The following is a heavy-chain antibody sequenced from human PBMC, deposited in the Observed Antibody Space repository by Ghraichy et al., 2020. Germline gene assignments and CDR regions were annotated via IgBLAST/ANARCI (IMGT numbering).Heavy chain of an antibody. V-gene: IGHV3-73*01. Sequence: LSLTCAASGFTFSGSAMHWVRQASGKGLEWVGRIRSKANSYATAYAASVKGRFTISRDDSKNTAYLQMNSLKTEDTAVYYCTRLPTTVTKWVDYWGQGTLVTVSS. D-gene: IGHD4-17*01. CDR2: IRSKANSYAT. J-gene: IGHJ4*02. CDR3: TRLPTTVTKWVDY. CDR1: GFTFSGSA.